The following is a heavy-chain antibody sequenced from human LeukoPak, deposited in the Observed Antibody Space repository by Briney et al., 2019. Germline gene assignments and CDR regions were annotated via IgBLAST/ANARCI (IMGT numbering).Heavy chain of an antibody. V-gene: IGHV3-23*01. D-gene: IGHD2-15*01. CDR1: GFTFSSYA. CDR3: AQSYCSGDNCYGRENWFDP. CDR2: ISGSGGST. Sequence: PGGSLRLSCAASGFTFSSYAMSWVRQAPGKGLEWVSAISGSGGSTFYADSVKGRFTISRDNSKNTLYLQMNSLRAEDTAVYFCAQSYCSGDNCYGRENWFDPWGQGTLVTVSS. J-gene: IGHJ5*02.